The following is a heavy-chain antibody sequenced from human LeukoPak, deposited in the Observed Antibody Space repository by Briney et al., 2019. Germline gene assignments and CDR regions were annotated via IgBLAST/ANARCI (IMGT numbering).Heavy chain of an antibody. J-gene: IGHJ1*01. CDR1: GGSISSYY. CDR3: ARVREYYYDSSGYYTRAEYFQH. Sequence: SETLSLTCSVSGGSISSYYWSWIRQPPGKGLEWIGYIYYSGSTNYNPSLKSRVTISVDTSKNQFSLKLSSVTAADTAVYYCARVREYYYDSSGYYTRAEYFQHWGQGTLVTVSS. D-gene: IGHD3-22*01. CDR2: IYYSGST. V-gene: IGHV4-59*01.